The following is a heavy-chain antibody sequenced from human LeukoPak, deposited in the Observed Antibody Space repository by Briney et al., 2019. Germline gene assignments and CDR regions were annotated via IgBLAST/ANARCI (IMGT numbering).Heavy chain of an antibody. V-gene: IGHV1-2*02. Sequence: ASVKVSCKASGYTFTSYYMHWVRQAPGQGLEWMGWINPNSGGTNYAQKFQGRVTTTRDTSISTAYMELSRLRSDDTAVYYCARVPLGGFGELFPDWGQGTLVTVSS. CDR1: GYTFTSYY. J-gene: IGHJ4*02. CDR3: ARVPLGGFGELFPD. CDR2: INPNSGGT. D-gene: IGHD3-10*01.